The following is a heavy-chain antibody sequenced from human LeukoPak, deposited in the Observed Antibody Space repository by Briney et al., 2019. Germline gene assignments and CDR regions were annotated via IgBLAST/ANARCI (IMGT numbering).Heavy chain of an antibody. Sequence: HPGGSLRLSCAASGSTFSSYAMHWVRQAPGKGLEYVSAISSTGTSTYYANSVKGRFTISRDNSKNTLYLQMGSLRGEDMAVYYCARVGKTSSAYWGQGTLVTVSS. CDR1: GSTFSSYA. V-gene: IGHV3-64*01. CDR2: ISSTGTST. J-gene: IGHJ4*02. CDR3: ARVGKTSSAY.